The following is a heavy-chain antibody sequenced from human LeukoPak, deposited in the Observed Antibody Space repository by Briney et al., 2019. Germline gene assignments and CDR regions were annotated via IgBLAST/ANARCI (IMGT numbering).Heavy chain of an antibody. CDR3: ARDGSRYCSGGSCSYYYYYYGMDV. J-gene: IGHJ6*02. D-gene: IGHD2-15*01. CDR1: GYTFTSYG. CDR2: ISAYNGNT. Sequence: ASVKVSCKASGYTFTSYGISWVRQAPGQGLEWMGWISAYNGNTNYAQKLQGRVTMTTDTSTSTAYMELRSLRSDDTAVYYCARDGSRYCSGGSCSYYYYYYGMDVWGQGTTVTVSS. V-gene: IGHV1-18*01.